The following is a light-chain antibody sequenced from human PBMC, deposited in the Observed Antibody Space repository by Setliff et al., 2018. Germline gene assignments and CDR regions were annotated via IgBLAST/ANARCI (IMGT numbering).Light chain of an antibody. J-gene: IGLJ1*01. CDR1: NSNIGAGYD. CDR2: GNS. Sequence: QSVLTQPPSVSGAPGQRVTTSCTGSNSNIGAGYDVHWYQQLPGTAPKLLIYGNSHRPSGVPDRFCGSKSGTSASLATTGLQAEDEADYYCQSYDSSLSGYVFGTGTKGTVL. CDR3: QSYDSSLSGYV. V-gene: IGLV1-40*01.